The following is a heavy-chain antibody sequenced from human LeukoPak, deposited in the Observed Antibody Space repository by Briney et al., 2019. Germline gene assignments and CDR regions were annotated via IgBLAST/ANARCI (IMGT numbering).Heavy chain of an antibody. J-gene: IGHJ4*02. CDR2: ISSSSSYI. D-gene: IGHD3-10*01. V-gene: IGHV3-21*01. CDR1: GFTFSSYW. CDR3: ARDLWFGELGVDY. Sequence: GGSLRLSCVASGFTFSSYWMHWVRQAPRKGLVWVSSISSSSSYIYYADSVKGRFTISRDNAKNSLYLQMNSLRAEDTAVYYCARDLWFGELGVDYWGQGTLVTVSS.